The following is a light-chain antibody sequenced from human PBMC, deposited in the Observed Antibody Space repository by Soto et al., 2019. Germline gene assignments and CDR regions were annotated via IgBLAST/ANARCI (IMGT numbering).Light chain of an antibody. CDR2: SNN. J-gene: IGLJ3*02. V-gene: IGLV1-44*01. CDR3: AAWDDTLNGWV. Sequence: VVTQPPSASGTPGQRVTISCSGSSSNIGSKTVNWYQQLPGTAPKVLIYSNNQRPSGVPDRFSGSKSGTSGSLAISGLQSEDEADYYCAAWDDTLNGWVFGGGTQLTVL. CDR1: SSNIGSKT.